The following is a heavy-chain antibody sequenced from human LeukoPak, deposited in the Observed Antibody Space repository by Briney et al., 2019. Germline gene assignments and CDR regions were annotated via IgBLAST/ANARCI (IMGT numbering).Heavy chain of an antibody. V-gene: IGHV1-18*01. J-gene: IGHJ4*02. CDR1: GYTFASYG. CDR3: ARENYSSGATRLFDY. D-gene: IGHD3-10*01. CDR2: ISAYNGNT. Sequence: ASVKVSCKASGYTFASYGISWVRQAPGQGLEWMGWISAYNGNTNYAQKLQGRVTMTTDTSTSTAYMELRSLRSDDTAVYYCARENYSSGATRLFDYWGQGTLVTVSS.